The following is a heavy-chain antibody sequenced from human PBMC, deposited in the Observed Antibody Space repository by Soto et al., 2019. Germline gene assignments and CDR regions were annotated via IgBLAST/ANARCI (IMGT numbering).Heavy chain of an antibody. J-gene: IGHJ4*02. V-gene: IGHV3-21*01. CDR3: ARECCVGNGRTFDY. CDR1: GFTFSSYS. CDR2: ISSSSSYI. Sequence: GGSLRLSCAASGFTFSSYSMNWVRQAPGKGLEWVSSISSSSSYIYYADSVKGRFTISRDNAKNSLYLQMNSLRAEDTAVYYCARECCVGNGRTFDYWGQGTLVTVSS. D-gene: IGHD2-15*01.